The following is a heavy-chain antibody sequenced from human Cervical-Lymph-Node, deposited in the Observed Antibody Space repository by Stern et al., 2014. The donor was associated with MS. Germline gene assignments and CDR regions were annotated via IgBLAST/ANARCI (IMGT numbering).Heavy chain of an antibody. D-gene: IGHD2/OR15-2a*01. CDR1: GYTFNTYA. Sequence: QVQLVQSGAEVKKLGASVNVSCKASGYTFNTYAIHWVRQAPGQGLEWMGYINAGNGNTKYSQKFQGRVTITRDTSASTGYIELSSLRSEDSAVYYCGTPFSHSFRYGMHVWGQGTTVTVFS. V-gene: IGHV1-3*01. CDR3: GTPFSHSFRYGMHV. CDR2: INAGNGNT. J-gene: IGHJ6*02.